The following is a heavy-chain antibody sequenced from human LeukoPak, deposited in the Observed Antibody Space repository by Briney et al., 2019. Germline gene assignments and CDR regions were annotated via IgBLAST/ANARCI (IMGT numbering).Heavy chain of an antibody. Sequence: PGGSLRLSCEGSGFTFSNYWMGWVRQAPGKGLEWVSYISSSGSSINYADSVKGRFTISRDNAKNSLYLQMNSLRAEDTAVYYCARDSDYGGNSAAVYWGQGTLVTVSS. CDR1: GFTFSNYW. V-gene: IGHV3-11*04. CDR3: ARDSDYGGNSAAVY. J-gene: IGHJ4*02. D-gene: IGHD4-23*01. CDR2: ISSSGSSI.